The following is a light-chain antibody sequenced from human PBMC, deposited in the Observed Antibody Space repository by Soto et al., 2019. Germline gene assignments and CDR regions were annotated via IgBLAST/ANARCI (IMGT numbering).Light chain of an antibody. V-gene: IGKV3-11*01. CDR1: QRVSSY. CDR2: DAS. Sequence: EIVLTQSPATLSLSPGERATLSCRASQRVSSYLAWYQHKPGQAPRLLIYDASKRATGIPARFSGSGSGTDFTLTISSLEPEDFAVYYCQQRSNWPPTWTFGQGNRVEIK. J-gene: IGKJ1*01. CDR3: QQRSNWPPTWT.